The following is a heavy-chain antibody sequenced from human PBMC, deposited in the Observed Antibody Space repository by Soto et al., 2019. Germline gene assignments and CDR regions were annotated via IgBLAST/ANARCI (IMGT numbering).Heavy chain of an antibody. J-gene: IGHJ4*02. CDR1: GFMFGSYW. CDR2: IKRDGSEK. CDR3: ARVRATDYEIDY. D-gene: IGHD4-17*01. Sequence: SGGGLVQPGGSLRLSCTASGFMFGSYWMTWVRHVPGKGLQWVANIKRDGSEKYYVDFVKGRFTISRDNADNSVFLDMNNLRVDDTATYYCARVRATDYEIDYWGQGALVTVSS. V-gene: IGHV3-7*03.